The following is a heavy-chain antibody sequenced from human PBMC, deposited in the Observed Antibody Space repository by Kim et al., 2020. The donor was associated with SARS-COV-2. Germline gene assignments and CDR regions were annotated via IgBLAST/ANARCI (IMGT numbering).Heavy chain of an antibody. Sequence: GGSLRLSCAASGFTFSNAWMSWVRQAPGKGLEWVGRIKSKTDGGTTYYAAPVKGRFTISRDDSKNTLYLQMNSLKTEDTAVYYCTTEKGPMVRGVIRGYYFDYWGQGTLVTVSS. D-gene: IGHD3-10*01. CDR3: TTEKGPMVRGVIRGYYFDY. V-gene: IGHV3-15*01. J-gene: IGHJ4*02. CDR2: IKSKTDGGTT. CDR1: GFTFSNAW.